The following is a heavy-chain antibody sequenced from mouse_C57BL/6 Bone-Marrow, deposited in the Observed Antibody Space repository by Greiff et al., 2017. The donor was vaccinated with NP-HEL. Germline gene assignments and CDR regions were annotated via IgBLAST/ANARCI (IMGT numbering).Heavy chain of an antibody. Sequence: VQRVESGAELVRPGTSVKVSCKASGYAFTNYLIEWVKQRPGQGLEWIGVINPGSGGTNYNEKFKGKATLTADKSSSTAYMQLSSLTSEDSAVYFCARWGYYYGSRRYFDVWGTGTTVTVSS. J-gene: IGHJ1*03. CDR3: ARWGYYYGSRRYFDV. CDR1: GYAFTNYL. CDR2: INPGSGGT. V-gene: IGHV1-54*01. D-gene: IGHD1-1*01.